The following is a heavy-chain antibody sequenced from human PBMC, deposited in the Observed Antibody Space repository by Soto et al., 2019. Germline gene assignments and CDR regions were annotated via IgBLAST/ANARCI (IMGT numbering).Heavy chain of an antibody. V-gene: IGHV1-69*04. CDR1: GGTFSSYT. J-gene: IGHJ5*02. Sequence: SVKVSCKASGGTFSSYTISWVRQAPGQGLEWMGRIIPILGIANYAQKFQGRVTITADKSTSTAYMELSSLRSEDTAVYYCARDRHSGYDEDNWFDPWGQGTLVTVSS. CDR3: ARDRHSGYDEDNWFDP. D-gene: IGHD5-12*01. CDR2: IIPILGIA.